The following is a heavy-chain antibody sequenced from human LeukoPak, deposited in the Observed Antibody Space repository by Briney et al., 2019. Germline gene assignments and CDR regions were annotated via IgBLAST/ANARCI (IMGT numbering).Heavy chain of an antibody. Sequence: SETLSLTCTVSGGSISSSSYYWAWIRQPPGKGLEWIGSIYYSGSTYYNPSLRSRVTISVDTSKNQFSLKLSSVTAADTAVYYCARHSTSGYYYDFDYWGQGTLVTVSS. D-gene: IGHD3-22*01. CDR2: IYYSGST. J-gene: IGHJ4*02. V-gene: IGHV4-39*01. CDR1: GGSISSSSYY. CDR3: ARHSTSGYYYDFDY.